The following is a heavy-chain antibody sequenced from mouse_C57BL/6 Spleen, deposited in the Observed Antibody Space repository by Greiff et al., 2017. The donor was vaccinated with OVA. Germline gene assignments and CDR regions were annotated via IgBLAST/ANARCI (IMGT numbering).Heavy chain of an antibody. CDR2: FYPGSGST. J-gene: IGHJ3*01. Sequence: VKLQESGAELVKPGASVKLSCKASGYTFTEYPIHWVKQRSGQGLEWIGWFYPGSGSTKYNEKFKDKATLTADKSSSTVYMELSRLTSEDSAVYFCARHEEGYYGSSLAWFAYWGQGTLVTVSA. CDR3: ARHEEGYYGSSLAWFAY. D-gene: IGHD1-1*01. V-gene: IGHV1-62-2*01. CDR1: GYTFTEYP.